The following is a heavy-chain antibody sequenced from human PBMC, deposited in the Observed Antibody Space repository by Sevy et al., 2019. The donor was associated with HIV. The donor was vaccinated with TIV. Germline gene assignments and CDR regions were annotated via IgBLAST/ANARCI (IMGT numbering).Heavy chain of an antibody. D-gene: IGHD1-1*01. CDR1: GFTFNRYS. CDR3: ALERLSSDVAGYFQN. J-gene: IGHJ1*01. V-gene: IGHV3-30-3*01. Sequence: GGSLRLSCAASGFTFNRYSMHWVRQAPGKGLEWVATISFDATNKHYPDSVRVRLTISRDNFQNSLFLQMDSLRPADTAVYYCALERLSSDVAGYFQNWGQGTLVTVSS. CDR2: ISFDATNK.